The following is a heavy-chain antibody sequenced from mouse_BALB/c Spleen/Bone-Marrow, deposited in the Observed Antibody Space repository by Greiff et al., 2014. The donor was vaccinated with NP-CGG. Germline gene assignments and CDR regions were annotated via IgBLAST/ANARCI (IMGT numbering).Heavy chain of an antibody. CDR1: GYTFTNYI. Sequence: EVQLQQSGPELVKPGASVQMSCKASGYTFTNYIFHWVRQTPGQGLEWIGYINPYHDGTKFNEKFKGKASLTSVRSSSTAYMELSSLTSEDSAVYYCATGPSWFPYWGQGTLVTVSA. CDR2: INPYHDGT. J-gene: IGHJ3*01. V-gene: IGHV1-14*01. CDR3: ATGPSWFPY.